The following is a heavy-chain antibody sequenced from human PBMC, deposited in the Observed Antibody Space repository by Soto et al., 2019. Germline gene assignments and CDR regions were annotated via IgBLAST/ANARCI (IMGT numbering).Heavy chain of an antibody. CDR3: AKAYAVPAATASFDH. J-gene: IGHJ4*02. CDR1: GFTFSSYG. D-gene: IGHD2-2*01. Sequence: QVQLVESGGNVVQPGRSLRLSCAASGFTFSSYGMHWVRQAPGKGLEWVAVISYDGSNKYYAGSVRGRFSISRDNSKNTLYLQMDSLRAEDTALYYCAKAYAVPAATASFDHWGQGTLVTVSS. V-gene: IGHV3-30*18. CDR2: ISYDGSNK.